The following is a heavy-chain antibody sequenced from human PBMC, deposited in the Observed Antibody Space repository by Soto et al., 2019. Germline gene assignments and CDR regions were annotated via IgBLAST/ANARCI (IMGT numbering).Heavy chain of an antibody. Sequence: QVQLQESGPGLVKPSQTLSLTCTVSGGSISSGGYYWSWIRQHPGKVLEWIGYIYYSGSTYYNPSLKSRVTISVDTSKNQFSLKLSSVTAADTAVYYCAREREMATTQYYFDYWGQGTLVTVSS. CDR1: GGSISSGGYY. J-gene: IGHJ4*02. V-gene: IGHV4-31*03. CDR3: AREREMATTQYYFDY. CDR2: IYYSGST. D-gene: IGHD1-1*01.